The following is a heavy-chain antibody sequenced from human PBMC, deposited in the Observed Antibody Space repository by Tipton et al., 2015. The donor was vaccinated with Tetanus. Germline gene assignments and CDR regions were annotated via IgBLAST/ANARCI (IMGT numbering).Heavy chain of an antibody. J-gene: IGHJ4*02. Sequence: SLRLSCAASGFTFSDYYMSWIRQAPGKGLEWVSYISSSGSTIYYADSVKGRFTISRDNAKNSLYLQMNSLRAEDTAVYYCARVPPGELRELDYWGQGTLVTVSS. CDR3: ARVPPGELRELDY. V-gene: IGHV3-11*04. CDR2: ISSSGSTI. CDR1: GFTFSDYY. D-gene: IGHD1-26*01.